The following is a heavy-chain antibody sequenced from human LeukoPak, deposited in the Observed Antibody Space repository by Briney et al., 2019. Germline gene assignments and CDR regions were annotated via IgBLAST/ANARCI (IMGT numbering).Heavy chain of an antibody. J-gene: IGHJ3*02. CDR3: AGAWENGESDAFDI. V-gene: IGHV3-23*01. CDR2: ISGSGGST. D-gene: IGHD3-10*01. CDR1: GFTFSSYA. Sequence: PGGSLRLSCAASGFTFSSYAISWVSQAPGKGLGWVSAISGSGGSTYYADSVKCLFTFSRDNSKNTLYLQMNSLRAEDTAVYYCAGAWENGESDAFDIWGQGTMVTVSS.